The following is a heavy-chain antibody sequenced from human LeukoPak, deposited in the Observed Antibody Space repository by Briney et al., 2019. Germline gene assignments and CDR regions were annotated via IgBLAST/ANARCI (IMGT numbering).Heavy chain of an antibody. CDR2: IYYGGST. D-gene: IGHD1-26*01. Sequence: SETLSLTCTVSGGSISRSSFYWGWIRQPPGRGLEWIGSIYYGGSTYYNPSLKSRVTISADTSKNQFSLKLGSVTAADTVVYYCTREWELHSWFDPWGQGTLVTVSS. J-gene: IGHJ5*02. V-gene: IGHV4-39*07. CDR3: TREWELHSWFDP. CDR1: GGSISRSSFY.